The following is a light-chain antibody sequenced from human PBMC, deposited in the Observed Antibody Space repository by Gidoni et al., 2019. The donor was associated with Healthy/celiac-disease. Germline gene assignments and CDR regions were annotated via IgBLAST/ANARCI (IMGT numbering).Light chain of an antibody. Sequence: EIVMTQSPATLSVSPGERATLSCRASPSVSSNLAWYQQRPGQAPRLLIYGASTRATGIPARFSGSGSGTEFTLTISSLQSEDFAVYCCQQYNNWPPLTFGGGTKVEIK. CDR1: PSVSSN. V-gene: IGKV3-15*01. CDR3: QQYNNWPPLT. J-gene: IGKJ4*01. CDR2: GAS.